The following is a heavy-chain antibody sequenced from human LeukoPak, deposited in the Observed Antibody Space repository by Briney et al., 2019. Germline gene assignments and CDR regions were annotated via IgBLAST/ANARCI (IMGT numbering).Heavy chain of an antibody. J-gene: IGHJ4*02. CDR3: ARLGDYGDYHFDY. V-gene: IGHV4-59*01. Sequence: PSETLSLTCTVSGGSISSYYWSWLRQPPGQGLEWIGYIYYSGSTNYNPSLKSRVTISVDTSKNQFSLKLSSVTAADTAVYYCARLGDYGDYHFDYWGQRTLVTVSS. D-gene: IGHD4-17*01. CDR1: GGSISSYY. CDR2: IYYSGST.